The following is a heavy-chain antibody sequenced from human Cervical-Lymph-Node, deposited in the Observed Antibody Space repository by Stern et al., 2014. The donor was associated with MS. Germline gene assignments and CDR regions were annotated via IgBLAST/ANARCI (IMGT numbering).Heavy chain of an antibody. J-gene: IGHJ4*02. CDR2: MNPKSGNA. V-gene: IGHV1-8*01. CDR3: ARVPRPGVPFDY. CDR1: GYAFTNYY. Sequence: VQLVQSGAEVRKPGASVKVSCKASGYAFTNYYLHWVRQAPGQGLEWMGWMNPKSGNAVYSQEFQGRVSMTRNTSIGTAFLELGGLTSDDTAVFYCARVPRPGVPFDYWGQGTLVTVTS. D-gene: IGHD3-10*01.